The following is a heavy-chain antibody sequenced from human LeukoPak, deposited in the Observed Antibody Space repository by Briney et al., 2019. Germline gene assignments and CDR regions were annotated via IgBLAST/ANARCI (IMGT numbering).Heavy chain of an antibody. CDR1: GGSITGYY. J-gene: IGHJ4*02. CDR3: AREEFLHEIDSSGYFVY. V-gene: IGHV4-4*07. D-gene: IGHD3-22*01. Sequence: SETLSLTCTVSGGSITGYYWNWIRQPAGQGLEWLGRVYSSGVGNYNPSPTSRVTMSVDTSKNQFSLKLTSLTAAGTAIYYCAREEFLHEIDSSGYFVYWGQGTLVTVSS. CDR2: VYSSGVG.